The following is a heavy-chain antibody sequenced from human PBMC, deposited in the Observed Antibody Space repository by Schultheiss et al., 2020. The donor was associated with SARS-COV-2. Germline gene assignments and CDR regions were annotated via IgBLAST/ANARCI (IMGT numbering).Heavy chain of an antibody. Sequence: GESLKISCAASGFTFSTYAMSWVRQAPGKGLEWISAISGSGGSTYYADSVKGRFTISRDNSKNTLYLQMNSLRAEDTAVYYCARDARWRRDGFKEGFFDYWGQGTQVTVSS. J-gene: IGHJ4*02. CDR2: ISGSGGST. V-gene: IGHV3-23*01. D-gene: IGHD5-24*01. CDR1: GFTFSTYA. CDR3: ARDARWRRDGFKEGFFDY.